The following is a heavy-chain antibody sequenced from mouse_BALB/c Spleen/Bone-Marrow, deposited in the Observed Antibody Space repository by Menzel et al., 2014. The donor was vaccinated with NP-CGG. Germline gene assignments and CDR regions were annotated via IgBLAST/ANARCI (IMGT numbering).Heavy chain of an antibody. D-gene: IGHD4-1*01. CDR3: ARNWVYFDY. V-gene: IGHV1-69*02. Sequence: QVQLKGSGAELVKPGAPVKLSCKASGYTFTSYWMNWVKQRPGRGLEWIGRIDPSDSETHYNQKFKDKATLTVDKSSSTAYIQLSSLTSEDSAVYYCARNWVYFDYWGQGTTLTVSS. CDR1: GYTFTSYW. J-gene: IGHJ2*01. CDR2: IDPSDSET.